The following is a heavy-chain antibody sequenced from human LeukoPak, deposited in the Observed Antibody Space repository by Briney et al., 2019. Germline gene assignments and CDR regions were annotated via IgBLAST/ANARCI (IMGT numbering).Heavy chain of an antibody. J-gene: IGHJ4*02. D-gene: IGHD6-13*01. CDR2: IYNDGST. Sequence: SETLSLTCTVSDAPISSDYWSWIRQPPGKEMEWIGYIYNDGSTNYNPSLKSRVTMSVDTSKNQFSLKLTSVTAADTAVYYCARYLRIAGKYYFDSWGQGTLVTVSS. CDR3: ARYLRIAGKYYFDS. CDR1: DAPISSDY. V-gene: IGHV4-59*01.